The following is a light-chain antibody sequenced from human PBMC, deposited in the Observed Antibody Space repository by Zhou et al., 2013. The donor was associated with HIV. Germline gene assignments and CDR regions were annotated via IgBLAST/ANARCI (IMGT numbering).Light chain of an antibody. CDR3: QQRSNWPPLT. V-gene: IGKV3-11*01. CDR2: DAS. CDR1: QSVSSY. J-gene: IGKJ4*01. Sequence: EIVLTQSPATLSLSPGERAILSCRASQSVSSYLAWYQQKPGQAPRLFIYDASNRATGIPARFSGSGSGTDFTLTISSLEPEDFAVYYCQQRSNWPPLTFGGGTKVEIK.